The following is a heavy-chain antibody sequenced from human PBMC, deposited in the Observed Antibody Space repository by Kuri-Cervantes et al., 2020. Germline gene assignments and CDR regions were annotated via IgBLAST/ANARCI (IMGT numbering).Heavy chain of an antibody. V-gene: IGHV3-30*02. J-gene: IGHJ4*02. D-gene: IGHD6-13*01. Sequence: GESLKISCAASGFTFSNYGMHWVRQAPGKGLEWVAFIRYDGSIKNYADSVKGRFTISRDNSKNTLYLQMNSLRAEDTAVYYCAKGVGIAPPRWYFDYWGQGTLVTVSS. CDR2: IRYDGSIK. CDR3: AKGVGIAPPRWYFDY. CDR1: GFTFSNYG.